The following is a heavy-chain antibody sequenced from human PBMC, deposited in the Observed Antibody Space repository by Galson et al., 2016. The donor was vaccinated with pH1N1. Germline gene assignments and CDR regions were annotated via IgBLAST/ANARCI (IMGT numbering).Heavy chain of an antibody. J-gene: IGHJ4*02. D-gene: IGHD6-19*01. Sequence: SLRLSCAASGFIFSNYSMNWVRQAPGKGLEWVASIRGSGSHIYYADSVKGRFTISRDNAKNTLYLQMNNLRAEDTAVYYCARAPYTTGWYPEFDYWGQGTLVTVSS. CDR3: ARAPYTTGWYPEFDY. CDR1: GFIFSNYS. CDR2: IRGSGSHI. V-gene: IGHV3-21*01.